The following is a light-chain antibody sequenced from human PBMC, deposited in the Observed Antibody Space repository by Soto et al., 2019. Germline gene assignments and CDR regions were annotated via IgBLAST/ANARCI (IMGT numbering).Light chain of an antibody. CDR3: TTWEHRRNGVG. CDR2: RNN. V-gene: IGLV1-47*01. J-gene: IGLJ2*01. CDR1: NYNIGGNY. Sequence: SVSAAPVQKDTISCSGSNYNIGGNYVYWYQQLQGTAPKLLIYRNNHRPPGGADRFSGPRSGTSAPLALSGLQFEDEANYFCTTWEHRRNGVGFGGATK.